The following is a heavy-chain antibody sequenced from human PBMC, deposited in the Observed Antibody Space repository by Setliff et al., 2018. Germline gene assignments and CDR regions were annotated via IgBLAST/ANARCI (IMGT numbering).Heavy chain of an antibody. CDR2: ISYGGNT. D-gene: IGHD1-26*01. V-gene: IGHV4-39*01. Sequence: SETLSLTCTVSGVSISANHYWGWIRQPPGKGLEWIGSISYGGNTYYNPSLNSRVTISADTSKNQFSVRLNSVTAADTAVYYCARHWDFDYWGQGTLVTVSS. J-gene: IGHJ4*02. CDR1: GVSISANHY. CDR3: ARHWDFDY.